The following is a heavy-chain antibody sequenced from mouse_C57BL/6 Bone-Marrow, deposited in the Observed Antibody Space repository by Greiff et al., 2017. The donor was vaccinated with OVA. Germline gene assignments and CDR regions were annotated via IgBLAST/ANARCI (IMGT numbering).Heavy chain of an antibody. V-gene: IGHV10-3*01. CDR1: GFTFNTYA. Sequence: EVQLVESGGGLVQPKGSLKLSCAASGFTFNTYAMHWVRQAPGKGLEWVARIRSKRSNYATDYADSVNDRFTISSDDSQSMLYLQMNNLKTEDTAMYYCVRDYYDYDKTRGYAMDYWGQGASVTVSS. CDR3: VRDYYDYDKTRGYAMDY. CDR2: IRSKRSNYAT. D-gene: IGHD2-4*01. J-gene: IGHJ4*01.